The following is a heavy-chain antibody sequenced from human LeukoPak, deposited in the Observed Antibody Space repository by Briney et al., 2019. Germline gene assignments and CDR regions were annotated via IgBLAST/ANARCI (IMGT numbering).Heavy chain of an antibody. CDR1: GFSFITYG. V-gene: IGHV1-18*01. J-gene: IGHJ4*02. Sequence: ASVKVSCKASGFSFITYGITWVRQAPGQGLEWMGWISLSSRDTNYAQKVQDRVTMTADTSTSTAYMELRSLRPDDTALYYCARAECSGGGCPRYWGQGTLLTVSS. CDR3: ARAECSGGGCPRY. CDR2: ISLSSRDT. D-gene: IGHD2-15*01.